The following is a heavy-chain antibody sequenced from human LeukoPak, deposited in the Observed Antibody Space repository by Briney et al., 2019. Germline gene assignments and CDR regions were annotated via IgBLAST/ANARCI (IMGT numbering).Heavy chain of an antibody. D-gene: IGHD3-10*01. J-gene: IGHJ5*02. CDR2: ISSSSSYI. V-gene: IGHV3-21*01. CDR3: ARDRYGSGSYWGYNWFDP. Sequence: GGSLRLSCAASGFTFSSYSMNWVRQAPGKGLEWVSSISSSSSYIYYADSVKGRFTISRDNAKNSLYLQMNSMRAEDTAVYYCARDRYGSGSYWGYNWFDPWGQGTLVTVSS. CDR1: GFTFSSYS.